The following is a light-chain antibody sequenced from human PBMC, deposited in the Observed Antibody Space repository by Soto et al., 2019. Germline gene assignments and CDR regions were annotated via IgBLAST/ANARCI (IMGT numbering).Light chain of an antibody. J-gene: IGKJ4*01. CDR1: QGIRND. Sequence: DIQMTQSPSSLSASVGDRVTITCRASQGIRNDLGWYQQKPGKAPKRLIYAASSLQSGVPSRFRGNGSRKKFTLTFSIPQPEDFANYYCLQHNSYPLTFGGGNKVEIK. CDR2: AAS. CDR3: LQHNSYPLT. V-gene: IGKV1-17*01.